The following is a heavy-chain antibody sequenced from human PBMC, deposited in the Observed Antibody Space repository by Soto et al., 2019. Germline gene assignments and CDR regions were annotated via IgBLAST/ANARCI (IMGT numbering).Heavy chain of an antibody. Sequence: SETLSLTCPVSGGSISSYYWSWIRQPPGKGLEWNGYIYYSGSTNYNPSLKSRVTISVDTSKNQFSLKLSSVTAADTAVYYCARDHIVVVPAAIRRDYYYYMDVWGKGTTVTVSS. J-gene: IGHJ6*03. CDR1: GGSISSYY. CDR2: IYYSGST. CDR3: ARDHIVVVPAAIRRDYYYYMDV. V-gene: IGHV4-59*01. D-gene: IGHD2-2*01.